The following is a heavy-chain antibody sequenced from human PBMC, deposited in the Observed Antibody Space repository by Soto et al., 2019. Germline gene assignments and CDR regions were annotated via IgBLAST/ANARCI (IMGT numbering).Heavy chain of an antibody. D-gene: IGHD3-22*01. CDR3: ARDYYDSSDYTTNWFDP. CDR2: IYHTGNT. J-gene: IGHJ5*02. V-gene: IGHV4-39*01. CDR1: GGPISNSRYY. Sequence: SETLSLTCTVSGGPISNSRYYWAWIRQPPGKGLEWIGSIYHTGNTYYNPSLRSRVTISVDTSKNQFSLKLTSVTAADTAVYYCARDYYDSSDYTTNWFDPWGQGTLVTVSS.